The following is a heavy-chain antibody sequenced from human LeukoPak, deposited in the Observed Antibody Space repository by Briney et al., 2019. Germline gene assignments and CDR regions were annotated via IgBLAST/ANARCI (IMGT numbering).Heavy chain of an antibody. J-gene: IGHJ3*02. CDR2: IKQDGSEK. V-gene: IGHV3-7*01. Sequence: PGGSLRLSCAASGFTFSSYWMSWVRQAPGKGLEWVANIKQDGSEKYYVDSVKGRFTISRDNAKNSLYLQMNSLRAEDTAVYYCARVFRSLPSEGDAFDIWGQGTMVTVSS. CDR1: GFTFSSYW. D-gene: IGHD3-3*01. CDR3: ARVFRSLPSEGDAFDI.